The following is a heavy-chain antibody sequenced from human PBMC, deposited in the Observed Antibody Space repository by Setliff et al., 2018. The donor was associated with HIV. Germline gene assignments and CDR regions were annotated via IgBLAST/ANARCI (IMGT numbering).Heavy chain of an antibody. J-gene: IGHJ5*02. CDR3: ARGRKAVGDWFDT. V-gene: IGHV4-4*07. CDR1: GGSINYYY. Sequence: SETLSLTCTVSGGSINYYYWNWIRQPAGKGLEWLGRIHSNGNTNFNPSLKSRINMSVDMSKNQVSMKLTSVTAADTALYYCARGRKAVGDWFDTWGQGIQVTVSS. CDR2: IHSNGNT. D-gene: IGHD1-26*01.